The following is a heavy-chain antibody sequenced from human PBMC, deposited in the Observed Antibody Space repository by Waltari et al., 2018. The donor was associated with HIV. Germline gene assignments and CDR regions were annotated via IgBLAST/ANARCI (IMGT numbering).Heavy chain of an antibody. D-gene: IGHD5-12*01. Sequence: QVQLVQSGAEVKKPGSSVKVSCKASGGTFSSYTISWVRQAPGQGLEWMGRIIPILGIANYAQKFQGRVTITADKSTSTAYMELSSLRSEDTAVYYCARVDIVATSPSYGMDVWGQGTTVTVSS. CDR2: IIPILGIA. CDR1: GGTFSSYT. CDR3: ARVDIVATSPSYGMDV. V-gene: IGHV1-69*02. J-gene: IGHJ6*02.